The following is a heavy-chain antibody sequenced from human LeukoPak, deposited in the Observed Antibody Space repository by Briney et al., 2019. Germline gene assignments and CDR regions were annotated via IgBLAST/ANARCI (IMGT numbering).Heavy chain of an antibody. CDR1: GGSISSYY. CDR3: ARSYSYGYWFDP. D-gene: IGHD5-18*01. V-gene: IGHV4-4*09. J-gene: IGHJ5*02. Sequence: TPSETLSLTCTVSGGSISSYYWSWIRQPPGKGLEWIGYIYTSGSTNYNPSLKSRVTISVDTSKNQFSLKLSSVTAADTAVYYCARSYSYGYWFDPWGQGTLVTVSS. CDR2: IYTSGST.